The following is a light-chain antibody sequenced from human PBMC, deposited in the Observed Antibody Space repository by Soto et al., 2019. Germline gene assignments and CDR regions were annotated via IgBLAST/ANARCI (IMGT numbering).Light chain of an antibody. CDR2: GAS. CDR1: QSVSSSY. CDR3: QQRSNWPSLT. Sequence: IVLTQSPGTLSLSPGELAARSCMAIQSVSSSYLAWYQQKPGQAPRLLIYGASSRATGIPARFSGSGSETDFTLTISSLEPEDSAVYYCQQRSNWPSLTFGGGTKVDI. V-gene: IGKV3D-20*02. J-gene: IGKJ4*01.